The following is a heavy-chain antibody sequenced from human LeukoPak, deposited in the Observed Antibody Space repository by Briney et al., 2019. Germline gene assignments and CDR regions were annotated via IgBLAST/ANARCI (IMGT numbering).Heavy chain of an antibody. Sequence: GGSLGLSCAASGFTFSSYSMNWVRQAPGKGLEWVSYISSSSNTIYYADSVKGRFTISRDNAKNSLYLQMNSLRAEDTAVYYCARDGATAAGDYWGQGTLVTVS. J-gene: IGHJ4*02. CDR3: ARDGATAAGDY. CDR1: GFTFSSYS. V-gene: IGHV3-48*01. CDR2: ISSSSNTI. D-gene: IGHD2-2*01.